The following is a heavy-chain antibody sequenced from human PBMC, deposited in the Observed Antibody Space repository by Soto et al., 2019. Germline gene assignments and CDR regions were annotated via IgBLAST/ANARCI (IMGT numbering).Heavy chain of an antibody. D-gene: IGHD2-21*02. CDR1: GFNFSNHW. J-gene: IGHJ5*02. CDR2: ITIDGKSK. Sequence: GGSLRLSCAASGFNFSNHWMHWVRQRPAEGLVWVSRITIDGKSKAYAESVKGRFAISRDNAKNTLYLQMNGLTAEDTAVYYCARESGDWPLNWFDPWGQGTLVTVS. V-gene: IGHV3-74*01. CDR3: ARESGDWPLNWFDP.